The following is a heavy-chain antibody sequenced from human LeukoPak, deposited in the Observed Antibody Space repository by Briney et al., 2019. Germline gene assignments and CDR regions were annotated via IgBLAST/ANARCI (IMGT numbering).Heavy chain of an antibody. J-gene: IGHJ3*02. CDR2: RQGDGRAK. V-gene: IGHV3-7*01. CDR1: GFDFCDSW. Sequence: GGSLRLSCAASGFDFCDSWRTWIRQAPGKGVEWEPLRQGDGRAKKYVDSVKGRFTISRDNATNSLFLQMNSLRAQDTAVYYCARDRGWIQHDIWGQGTMGTVSS. D-gene: IGHD5-18*01. CDR3: ARDRGWIQHDI.